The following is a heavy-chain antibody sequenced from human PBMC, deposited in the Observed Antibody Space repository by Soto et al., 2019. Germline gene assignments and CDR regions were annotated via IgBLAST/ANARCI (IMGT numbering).Heavy chain of an antibody. CDR1: GGTFSSFV. CDR2: IIPSIGII. CDR3: AGYGDMKFHSDTSDEPGS. Sequence: QVQLVQSGAEVKKPGSSVKVSCKASGGTFSSFVISWVRQAPGQGLEWMGRIIPSIGIINYVQKFQGKDTIAGDTSTSTAYMELSSLRSDDTAVYYCAGYGDMKFHSDTSDEPGSGGQGTLVTVSS. J-gene: IGHJ4*02. D-gene: IGHD3-22*01. V-gene: IGHV1-69*02.